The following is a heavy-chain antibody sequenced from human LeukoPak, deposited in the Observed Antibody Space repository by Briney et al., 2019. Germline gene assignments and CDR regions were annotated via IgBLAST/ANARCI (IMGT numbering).Heavy chain of an antibody. J-gene: IGHJ3*02. Sequence: ASVKVSCKASGYTFTSYYMHWVRQAPGQGLEWMGRINPNSGGTNYAQKFQGRVTMTRDTSISTAYMELSRLRSDDTAVYYRARASIRYFDWLGAFDIWGQGTMVTVSS. D-gene: IGHD3-9*01. V-gene: IGHV1-2*06. CDR2: INPNSGGT. CDR1: GYTFTSYY. CDR3: ARASIRYFDWLGAFDI.